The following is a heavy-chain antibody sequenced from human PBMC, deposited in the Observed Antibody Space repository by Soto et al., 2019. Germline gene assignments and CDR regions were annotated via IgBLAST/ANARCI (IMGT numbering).Heavy chain of an antibody. Sequence: ASVKVSCKASGGTFSSYTISWVRQAPGQGLEWMGRIIPILGIANYAQKFQGRVTMTRDTSTSTVYMELSSLRSEDTAVYYCARIPKSYYYDSSGYYYFDYWGQGTLVTVSS. CDR2: IIPILGIA. J-gene: IGHJ4*02. CDR1: GGTFSSYT. V-gene: IGHV1-69*02. CDR3: ARIPKSYYYDSSGYYYFDY. D-gene: IGHD3-22*01.